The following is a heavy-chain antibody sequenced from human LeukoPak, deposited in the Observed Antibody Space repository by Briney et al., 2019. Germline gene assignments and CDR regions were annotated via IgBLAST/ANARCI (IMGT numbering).Heavy chain of an antibody. CDR1: GGSFSGYY. CDR2: INHSGST. CDR3: ARGRDGGSFLAGYFDY. V-gene: IGHV4-34*01. Sequence: SETLSLTCAVYGGSFSGYYWSWIRQPPGKGLEWIGEINHSGSTNYNPSLKSRVTISVDTSKNQFSLKLNSVTAADTAVYYCARGRDGGSFLAGYFDYWGQGTLVTVSS. D-gene: IGHD1-26*01. J-gene: IGHJ4*02.